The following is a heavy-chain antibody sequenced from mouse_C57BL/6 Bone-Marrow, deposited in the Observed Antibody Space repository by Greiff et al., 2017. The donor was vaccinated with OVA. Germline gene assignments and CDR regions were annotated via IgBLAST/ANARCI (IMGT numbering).Heavy chain of an antibody. CDR1: GYAFSSYW. CDR3: ARQRTAQAKAWFAY. V-gene: IGHV1-80*01. J-gene: IGHJ3*01. D-gene: IGHD3-2*02. CDR2: IYPGDGDT. Sequence: QVQLKESGAELVKPGASVKISCKASGYAFSSYWMNWVKQRPGKGLQWIGQIYPGDGDTNYNGKFKGKATLTADKSSSTAYMQLSSLTSEDSAVYFCARQRTAQAKAWFAYWVQGTLVTVSA.